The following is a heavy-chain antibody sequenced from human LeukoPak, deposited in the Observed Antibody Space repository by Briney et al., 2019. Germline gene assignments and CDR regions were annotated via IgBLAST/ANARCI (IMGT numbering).Heavy chain of an antibody. J-gene: IGHJ5*02. V-gene: IGHV4-59*01. CDR1: GGSISSYY. CDR2: IYYSGST. CDR3: ARVQSLSGSYYWFDP. D-gene: IGHD1-26*01. Sequence: PSETLSLTRTVSGGSISSYYWSWIRQPPGKGLEWIGYIYYSGSTNYNPSLKSRVTISVDTSKNQFSLKLSSVTAADTAVYYCARVQSLSGSYYWFDPWGQGTLVTVSS.